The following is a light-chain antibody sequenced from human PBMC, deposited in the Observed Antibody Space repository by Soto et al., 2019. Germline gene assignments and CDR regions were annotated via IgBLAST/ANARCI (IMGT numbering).Light chain of an antibody. CDR2: AAS. CDR3: QQHGRYPST. V-gene: IGKV1-9*01. CDR1: QNIAIY. J-gene: IGKJ1*01. Sequence: LQMTQSPSSLSASVGDRVTITCQASQNIAIYLAWYQQKPGEAPKLLIYAASTMYGGVPSRFSGSGSGTDFTLTITSLEAEDFAAYYCQQHGRYPSTFGRGTKVDIK.